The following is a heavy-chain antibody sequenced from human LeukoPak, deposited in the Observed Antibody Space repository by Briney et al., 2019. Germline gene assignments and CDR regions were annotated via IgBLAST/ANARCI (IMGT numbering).Heavy chain of an antibody. D-gene: IGHD3-22*01. V-gene: IGHV3-30*02. Sequence: PGGSLRLSCAASGFTFSSFGMHWVRQAPGKGLEWVAFIRYDGSNKYHADSVKGRFTISRDNSMNTLYLQMNSLRAEDTAVYYCAKAFRNYYDSSGYQDFDYWGQGTLVTVSS. CDR2: IRYDGSNK. CDR1: GFTFSSFG. CDR3: AKAFRNYYDSSGYQDFDY. J-gene: IGHJ4*02.